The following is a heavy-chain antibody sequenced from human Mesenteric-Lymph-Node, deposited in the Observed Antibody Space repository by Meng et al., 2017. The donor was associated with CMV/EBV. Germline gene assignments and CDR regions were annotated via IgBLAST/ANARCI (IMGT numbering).Heavy chain of an antibody. D-gene: IGHD1-14*01. CDR3: AREGRFSHHGASDI. CDR2: ISSDGVYM. Sequence: GESLKISCAASGFTFSSYAMSWVRQAPGKGLEWVSSISSDGVYMSYADSVQGRFTISRDNAKTSLYLQMNSLRAEDTAVYYCAREGRFSHHGASDIWGRGTMVTVSS. J-gene: IGHJ3*02. CDR1: GFTFSSYA. V-gene: IGHV3-21*01.